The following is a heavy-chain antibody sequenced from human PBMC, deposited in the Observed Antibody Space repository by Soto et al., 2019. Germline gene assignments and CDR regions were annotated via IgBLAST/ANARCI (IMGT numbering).Heavy chain of an antibody. CDR2: KYYTGTS. Sequence: SETLSLTCSVSGDSISSSTYCWGWIRQPPGKGLEWIGSKYYTGTSHYNPSLNSRVTISVDTSNNQFSLKVTSVTAADTAVYYCARRIVATETFDYWGQGSLVTVSS. D-gene: IGHD5-12*01. CDR3: ARRIVATETFDY. V-gene: IGHV4-39*01. CDR1: GDSISSSTYC. J-gene: IGHJ4*02.